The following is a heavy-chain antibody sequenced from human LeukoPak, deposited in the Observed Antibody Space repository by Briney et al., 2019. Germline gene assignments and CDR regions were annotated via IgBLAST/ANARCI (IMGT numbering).Heavy chain of an antibody. CDR2: IWYDGSNK. J-gene: IGHJ6*02. CDR3: ARDLNPYYYYYYGMDV. Sequence: ERSLRLSCAASGFTFSSYGMHWVRQAPGKGLEWMAVIWYDGSNKYYADSVKGRFTISRDNSKNTMYLQMNSLRAEDTAVYYCARDLNPYYYYYYGMDVWGQGTTVTVSS. V-gene: IGHV3-33*01. CDR1: GFTFSSYG.